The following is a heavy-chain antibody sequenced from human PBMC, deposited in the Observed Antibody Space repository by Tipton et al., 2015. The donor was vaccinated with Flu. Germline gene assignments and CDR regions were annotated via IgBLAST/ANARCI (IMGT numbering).Heavy chain of an antibody. Sequence: QMQLVQPGAEVKKPGASVKVSCKASGYTFTSYYMHWVRQAPGQGLEWMGIINPSGGSTSYAQKFQGRVTMTRDTSTSTVYMELSSLRSEDTAVYYCAREATYYYDSSGYYLSWFDPWGQGTLVTVSS. D-gene: IGHD3-22*01. CDR2: INPSGGST. CDR3: AREATYYYDSSGYYLSWFDP. V-gene: IGHV1-46*01. J-gene: IGHJ5*02. CDR1: GYTFTSYY.